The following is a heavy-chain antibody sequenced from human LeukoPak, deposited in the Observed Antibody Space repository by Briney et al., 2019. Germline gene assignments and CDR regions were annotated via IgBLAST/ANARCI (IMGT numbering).Heavy chain of an antibody. CDR1: GGSISSGSDY. D-gene: IGHD3-9*01. Sequence: PSETLSLTCTVSGGSISSGSDYWSWIRQPARKGLEWIGRIYASGSTNYNPSLKSRVTISVDTSKNQFSLKLSSVTAADTAVYYCAREPKTGYYNVLPFDYWGQGTLVTVSS. J-gene: IGHJ4*02. V-gene: IGHV4-61*02. CDR3: AREPKTGYYNVLPFDY. CDR2: IYASGST.